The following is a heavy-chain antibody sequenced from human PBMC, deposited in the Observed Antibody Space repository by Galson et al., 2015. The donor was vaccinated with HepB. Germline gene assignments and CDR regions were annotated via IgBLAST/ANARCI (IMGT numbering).Heavy chain of an antibody. CDR3: AREGYGPGNYPFDH. Sequence: SVKVSCKAFGYTSAYSFTSYAWHWVRQAPGQRLEWMGSINAGSGNTKYSEKFQGRVTITRDTSANTAYMELSSLRYEDTAVYYCAREGYGPGNYPFDHWGQGTVVTVSS. J-gene: IGHJ4*02. V-gene: IGHV1-3*01. CDR2: INAGSGNT. D-gene: IGHD3-10*01. CDR1: GYTSAYSFTSYA.